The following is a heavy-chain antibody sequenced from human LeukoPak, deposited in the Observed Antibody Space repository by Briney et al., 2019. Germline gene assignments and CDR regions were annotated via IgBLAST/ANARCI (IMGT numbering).Heavy chain of an antibody. D-gene: IGHD3-10*01. CDR2: INHSGST. J-gene: IGHJ4*02. V-gene: IGHV4-30-2*01. CDR3: ARLAYGSGSYYGLTSDY. Sequence: SQTLSLTCTISGGSISSGGYYWSWVRQPPGKGLEWIGEINHSGSTNYNPSLKSRVTISVDTSKNQFSLKLSSVTAADTAVYYCARLAYGSGSYYGLTSDYWGQGTLVTVSS. CDR1: GGSISSGGYY.